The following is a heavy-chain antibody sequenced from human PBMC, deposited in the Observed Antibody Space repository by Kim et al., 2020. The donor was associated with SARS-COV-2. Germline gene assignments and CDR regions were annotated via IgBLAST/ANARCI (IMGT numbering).Heavy chain of an antibody. CDR2: IYYSGST. J-gene: IGHJ4*02. D-gene: IGHD3-16*02. V-gene: IGHV4-59*01. Sequence: SETLSLTCTVSGGSISSYYWSWIRQPPGKGLEWIWYIYYSGSTNYNPSLKSRVTISVDTSKNQFSLKLSSVTAADTAVYYCAASGKYYDYVWGSYRGYYFDYWGQGTLVTVSS. CDR1: GGSISSYY. CDR3: AASGKYYDYVWGSYRGYYFDY.